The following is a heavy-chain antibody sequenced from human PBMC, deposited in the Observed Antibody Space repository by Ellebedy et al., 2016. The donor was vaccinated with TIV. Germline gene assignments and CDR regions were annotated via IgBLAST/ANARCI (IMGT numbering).Heavy chain of an antibody. Sequence: GESLKISCAASGFTFSNYWMKWVRQAPGEGLEWVANIKQDGSEKYYVDSVKGRFTISRDNAKNSLFLQMNSLRVEDTAVYFCARGGYGRPFDCWGQGTLVTVFS. CDR2: IKQDGSEK. CDR3: ARGGYGRPFDC. CDR1: GFTFSNYW. V-gene: IGHV3-7*03. J-gene: IGHJ4*02. D-gene: IGHD5-12*01.